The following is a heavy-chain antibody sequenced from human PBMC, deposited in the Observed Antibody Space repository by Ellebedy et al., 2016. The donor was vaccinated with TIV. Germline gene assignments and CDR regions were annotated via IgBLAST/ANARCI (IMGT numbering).Heavy chain of an antibody. CDR1: GFTFDDYV. D-gene: IGHD1-26*01. CDR3: ARGSELDY. CDR2: IDLNGGSI. J-gene: IGHJ4*02. V-gene: IGHV3-20*04. Sequence: PGGSLRLSCVASGFTFDDYVMSLVRQGPGKGLEWVSRIDLNGGSISYADSVRGRFTISRDNAKKSLYLQMNSLRADDTALYYCARGSELDYWGQGTLVTVSS.